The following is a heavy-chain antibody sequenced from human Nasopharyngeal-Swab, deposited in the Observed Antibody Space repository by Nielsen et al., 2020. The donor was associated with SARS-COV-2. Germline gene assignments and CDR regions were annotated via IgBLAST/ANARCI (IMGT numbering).Heavy chain of an antibody. CDR3: SPRPSDTHVL. CDR1: GFSFTNDW. Sequence: GESLKLSCAASGFSFTNDWFSWVRLAPGKGLEWIARIRAKADGGTADYAAPVLASFTIARDDSTSTVFLQMDNLKTEDTAIYYCSPRPSDTHVLWGRGALVTVSS. CDR2: IRAKADGGTA. J-gene: IGHJ4*02. V-gene: IGHV3-15*01.